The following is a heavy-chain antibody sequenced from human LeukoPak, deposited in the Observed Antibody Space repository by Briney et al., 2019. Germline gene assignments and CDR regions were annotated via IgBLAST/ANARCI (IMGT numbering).Heavy chain of an antibody. J-gene: IGHJ4*02. CDR1: GASIRNRNYY. CDR2: IDFIGTT. Sequence: SETLSLTCSVSGASIRNRNYYWGWIRQPPGKGLEWIGIIDFIGTTYYNPSLKSRVTMSVDTSKNQFSLNLTSVTAADTAVYYCARSAAGGWYHFDNWGQGTLVTVSS. V-gene: IGHV4-39*07. D-gene: IGHD2-15*01. CDR3: ARSAAGGWYHFDN.